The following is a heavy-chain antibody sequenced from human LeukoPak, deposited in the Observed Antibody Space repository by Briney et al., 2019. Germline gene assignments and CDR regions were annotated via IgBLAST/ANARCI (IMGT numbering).Heavy chain of an antibody. J-gene: IGHJ4*02. D-gene: IGHD3-22*01. CDR1: GFTFSSYE. CDR2: ISSSGSTI. Sequence: GGSLRLSCAASGFTFSSYEMNWVRQAPGKGLEWVSYISSSGSTIYYADSVEGRFTISRDNGKNSLYLQMNSLRAEDTAVYYCARRGSSGYYDYYFDYWGQGTLVTVSS. V-gene: IGHV3-48*03. CDR3: ARRGSSGYYDYYFDY.